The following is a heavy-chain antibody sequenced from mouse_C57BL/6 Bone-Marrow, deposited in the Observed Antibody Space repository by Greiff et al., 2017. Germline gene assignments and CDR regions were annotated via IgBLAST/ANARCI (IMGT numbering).Heavy chain of an antibody. D-gene: IGHD1-1*01. V-gene: IGHV5-15*01. CDR2: ISNLAYSI. CDR1: GFTFSDYG. CDR3: ARHYYGSSGRYFDV. Sequence: EVQLVESGGGLVQPGGSLKLSCAASGFTFSDYGMAWVRQAPRKGPEWVAFISNLAYSIYYADTVTGRFTISRENAKNTLYLEMSSLRSEDTAMYYCARHYYGSSGRYFDVWGTGTTVTVSS. J-gene: IGHJ1*03.